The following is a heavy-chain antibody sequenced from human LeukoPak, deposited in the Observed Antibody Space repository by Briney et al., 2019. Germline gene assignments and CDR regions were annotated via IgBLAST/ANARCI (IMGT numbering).Heavy chain of an antibody. CDR3: ARSAPYYYDSSGYPTLRSYYGMDV. V-gene: IGHV1-69*02. Sequence: SVTYSCTASGGTFSSYTISWVRQAPGQGLEWMGRIIPILGISNYEQKFQGRVTITADKSTSTDYMELSSLRSEDTAVYYCARSAPYYYDSSGYPTLRSYYGMDVWGQGTTVTVSS. J-gene: IGHJ6*02. D-gene: IGHD3-22*01. CDR2: IIPILGIS. CDR1: GGTFSSYT.